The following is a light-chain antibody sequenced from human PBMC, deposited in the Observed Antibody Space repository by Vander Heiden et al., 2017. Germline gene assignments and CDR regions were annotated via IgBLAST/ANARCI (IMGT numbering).Light chain of an antibody. J-gene: IGKJ4*01. Sequence: DMQMTQSPSSLSASVGDRVIITCRASQTISDYLNWYQQKPGKAPRLLLYGAYSLQSGVPSRFSGSGSGTHFTLTINRLQAEDSATYYCQQSDSTLITFGGGTKVEIK. V-gene: IGKV1-39*01. CDR3: QQSDSTLIT. CDR2: GAY. CDR1: QTISDY.